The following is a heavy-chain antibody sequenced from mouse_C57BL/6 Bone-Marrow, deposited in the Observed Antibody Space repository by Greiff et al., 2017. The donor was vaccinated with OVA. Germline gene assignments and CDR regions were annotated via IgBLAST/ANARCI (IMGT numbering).Heavy chain of an antibody. Sequence: QVQLQQPGAELVKPGASVKLSCKASGYTFTSYWMHWVKQRPGQGLEWIGMIHPNSGSTNYNEKFKSKATLTVDKPSSTAYMQLSSLTSEDSAVYYCAREGYGSSYWYFDVWGTGTTVTVSS. D-gene: IGHD1-1*01. CDR1: GYTFTSYW. CDR3: AREGYGSSYWYFDV. J-gene: IGHJ1*03. CDR2: IHPNSGST. V-gene: IGHV1-64*01.